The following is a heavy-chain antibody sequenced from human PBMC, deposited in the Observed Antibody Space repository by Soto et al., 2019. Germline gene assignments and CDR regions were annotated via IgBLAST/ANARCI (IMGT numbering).Heavy chain of an antibody. CDR2: TLYSGGT. V-gene: IGHV4-39*01. Sequence: SETLSLTCTVSGDSLSTTKYYWGWIRQAPGKGLEWIGSTLYSGGTFYNPSLRSRVTISLDTSNNEFSLKMNSVSAADTAVYYCAGCNCLKLLAFWGHGTLVPGSS. D-gene: IGHD1-26*01. CDR1: GDSLSTTKYY. J-gene: IGHJ1*01. CDR3: AGCNCLKLLAF.